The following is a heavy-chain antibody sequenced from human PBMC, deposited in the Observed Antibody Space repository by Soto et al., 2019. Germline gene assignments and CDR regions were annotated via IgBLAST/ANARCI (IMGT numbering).Heavy chain of an antibody. CDR1: GGSFSGYY. Sequence: SETLSLTCAVYGGSFSGYYWSWIRQPPGKGLEWIGEINHSGSTNCNPSHKSRVTISVDTSKNQFSLKLSSVTAADTAVYYCARENVVASARKGYYYGMDVWGQGTSVTVSS. V-gene: IGHV4-34*01. CDR3: ARENVVASARKGYYYGMDV. CDR2: INHSGST. J-gene: IGHJ6*02. D-gene: IGHD5-12*01.